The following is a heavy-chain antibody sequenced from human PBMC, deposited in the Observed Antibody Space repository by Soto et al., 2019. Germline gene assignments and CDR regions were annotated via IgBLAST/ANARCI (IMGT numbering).Heavy chain of an antibody. CDR1: GGSISSYY. CDR3: ARSSGYDFPYFDY. J-gene: IGHJ4*02. D-gene: IGHD5-12*01. Sequence: PSETLSLTCTVSGGSISSYYWIWIRQPPGKGLEWIGYIYYSGSTNYNPSLKSRVTISVDTSKNQFSLKLSSVTAADTAVYYCARSSGYDFPYFDYWGQGTLVTVSS. CDR2: IYYSGST. V-gene: IGHV4-59*01.